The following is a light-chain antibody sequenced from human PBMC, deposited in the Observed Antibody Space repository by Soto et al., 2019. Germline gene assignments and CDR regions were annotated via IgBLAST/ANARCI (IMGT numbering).Light chain of an antibody. CDR2: EGS. J-gene: IGLJ1*01. V-gene: IGLV2-23*01. CDR1: STDIGSYNL. CDR3: CSFAGSSTLSV. Sequence: QSVLTQPASVSGSPGQSITISCTGTSTDIGSYNLVSWYQQHPGKAPKLMIYEGSKRPSGVSNRFSGSKSGNTASLTISGLQAEDETDYYCCSFAGSSTLSVFGTGTKLTVL.